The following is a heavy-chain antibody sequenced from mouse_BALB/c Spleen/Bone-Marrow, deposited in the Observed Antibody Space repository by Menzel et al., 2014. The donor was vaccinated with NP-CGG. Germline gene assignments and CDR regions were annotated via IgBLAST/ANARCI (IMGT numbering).Heavy chain of an antibody. CDR2: IDPANGNT. Sequence: EVKVVDSGAELVKPGASVKLSCTASGFNIKDTYMHWVKQRPEQGLEWIGRIDPANGNTKYDPKFQGKATITADTSSNTAYLQLSSLASEDTAVYYCASYVYGYYFDYWGQGTTLTVSS. V-gene: IGHV14-3*02. J-gene: IGHJ2*01. D-gene: IGHD2-2*01. CDR1: GFNIKDTY. CDR3: ASYVYGYYFDY.